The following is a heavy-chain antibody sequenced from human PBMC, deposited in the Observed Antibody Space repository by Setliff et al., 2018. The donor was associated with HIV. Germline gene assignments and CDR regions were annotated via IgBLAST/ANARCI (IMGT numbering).Heavy chain of an antibody. J-gene: IGHJ4*02. CDR1: GGTFSSYS. V-gene: IGHV1-69*05. CDR3: ARGAEDLAINPPSFDYYFDY. D-gene: IGHD3-9*01. Sequence: GASVKVSCKASGGTFSSYSISWVRQAPGQGLEWMGGIIPIFGTANYAQKFQGRVTMTRDTSISTVYMELSSLRSDDTALYFCARGAEDLAINPPSFDYYFDYWGQGTPVTVSS. CDR2: IIPIFGTA.